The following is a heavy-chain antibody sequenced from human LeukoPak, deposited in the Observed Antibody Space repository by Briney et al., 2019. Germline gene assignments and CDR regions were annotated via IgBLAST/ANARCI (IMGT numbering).Heavy chain of an antibody. V-gene: IGHV4-59*12. CDR3: AREIYPATFDY. CDR1: GGSISSYY. J-gene: IGHJ4*02. D-gene: IGHD2-15*01. Sequence: PSETLSLTCTVSGGSISSYYWSWIRQPPGKGLEWIGYIYYSGSTNYNPSLKSRVTIPVDTSKNQFSLKLSSVTAADTAVYYCAREIYPATFDYWGQGTLVTVSS. CDR2: IYYSGST.